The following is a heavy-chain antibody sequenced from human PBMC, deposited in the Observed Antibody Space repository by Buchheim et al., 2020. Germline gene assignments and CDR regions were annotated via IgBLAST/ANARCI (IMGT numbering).Heavy chain of an antibody. CDR1: GDTLRSYY. D-gene: IGHD3-10*01. J-gene: IGHJ4*02. V-gene: IGHV4-59*01. CDR3: ARVGSEYEYYWYFDN. Sequence: QVQLQESGPGLVKPSETLSLTCSVSGDTLRSYYWSWIRQPPGKGLEWTGYSYYRGVTNYNPCLKNRVTIAVDTSKSQFSQRLSSVTAADTAVYYCARVGSEYEYYWYFDNWGQGTL. CDR2: SYYRGVT.